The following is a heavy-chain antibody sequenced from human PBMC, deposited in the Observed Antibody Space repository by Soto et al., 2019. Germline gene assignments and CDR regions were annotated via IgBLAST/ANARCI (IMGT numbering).Heavy chain of an antibody. CDR3: ARDSGDSTLLQRGRSFDY. D-gene: IGHD3-10*01. CDR2: INPSTGRT. V-gene: IGHV1-46*01. J-gene: IGHJ4*02. Sequence: QVQLVQSGAEVKKPGASVKVSCKASGYTFTSYYVHWVRQAPRHRLEWIGIINPSTGRTNYPQKLQGKYTTTRYTSTRTGYMELSSLRSEDAAMYYCARDSGDSTLLQRGRSFDYWGQGTLVTVSS. CDR1: GYTFTSYY.